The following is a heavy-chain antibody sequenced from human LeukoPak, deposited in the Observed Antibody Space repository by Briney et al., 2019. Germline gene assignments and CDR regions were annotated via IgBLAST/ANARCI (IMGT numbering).Heavy chain of an antibody. CDR3: ARMEFLPYYYMDV. Sequence: PGGSLRLSCAASGFTFSRYWMSWARQAPGKGLEWVANIKQDGSEKYYVDSVKGRFTISRDNAKNSLYLQMNSLRAEDTAVYYCARMEFLPYYYMDVWGKGTTVTVSS. J-gene: IGHJ6*03. CDR2: IKQDGSEK. CDR1: GFTFSRYW. D-gene: IGHD3-10*01. V-gene: IGHV3-7*01.